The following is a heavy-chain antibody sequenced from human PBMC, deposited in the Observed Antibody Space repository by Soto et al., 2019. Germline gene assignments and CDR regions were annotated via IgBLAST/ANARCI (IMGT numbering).Heavy chain of an antibody. J-gene: IGHJ4*02. D-gene: IGHD3-9*01. CDR3: ARVLLAYDILTGYSYYFDY. Sequence: ASVKVSCKASGGTFSSYAISWVRQVPGQGLEWMGGIIPIFGTANYAQKFQGRVTITADESTSTAYMELSSLRSEDTAVYYCARVLLAYDILTGYSYYFDYWGQGTLVTVSS. V-gene: IGHV1-69*13. CDR1: GGTFSSYA. CDR2: IIPIFGTA.